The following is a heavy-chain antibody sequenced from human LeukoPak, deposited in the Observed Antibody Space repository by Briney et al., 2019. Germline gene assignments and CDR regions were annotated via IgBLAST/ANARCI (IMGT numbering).Heavy chain of an antibody. V-gene: IGHV3-21*01. CDR3: ARERPRYGMDV. Sequence: PGGSLRLSCAASGFTFSSYSMNWVRQAPGKGLEWVSSITSSSSYIYYADLLKGRFTISRDNAKNSLYLQMNSLRAEDTAVYYCARERPRYGMDVWGQGTTVTVSS. J-gene: IGHJ6*02. CDR2: ITSSSSYI. CDR1: GFTFSSYS.